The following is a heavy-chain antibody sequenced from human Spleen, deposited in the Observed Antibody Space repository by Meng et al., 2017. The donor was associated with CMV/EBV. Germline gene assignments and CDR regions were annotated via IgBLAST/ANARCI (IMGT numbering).Heavy chain of an antibody. Sequence: SETLSLTCKVSGYSVSNAYYWAWIRQPPGKGLEWIGSIYYSGSTYYNPSLKSRVTISVDTSKNQFSLKLSSVTAADTAVYYCAREGGVGFTYSGSPGWFDPWGQGTLVTVSS. CDR1: GYSVSNAYY. D-gene: IGHD1-26*01. V-gene: IGHV4-38-2*02. J-gene: IGHJ5*02. CDR3: AREGGVGFTYSGSPGWFDP. CDR2: IYYSGST.